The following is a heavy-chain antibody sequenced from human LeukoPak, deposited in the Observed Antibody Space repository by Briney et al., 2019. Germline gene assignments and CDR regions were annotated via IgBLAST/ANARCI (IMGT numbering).Heavy chain of an antibody. CDR2: IYNSGTT. V-gene: IGHV4-38-2*02. J-gene: IGHJ5*02. CDR1: GYSISSGHY. CDR3: ARDPALTFNWFDP. Sequence: KPSETLSLTCGVSGYSISSGHYWAWIRQPPGKGLEWIASIYNSGTTYSNPSLQSRISLSVDTSKNQFSLNVSSVTAADTAVYYCARDPALTFNWFDPWGQGTLVTASS. D-gene: IGHD2-21*02.